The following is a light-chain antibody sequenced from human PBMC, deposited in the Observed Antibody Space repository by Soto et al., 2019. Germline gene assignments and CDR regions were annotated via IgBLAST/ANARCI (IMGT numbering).Light chain of an antibody. V-gene: IGKV1-5*03. J-gene: IGKJ1*01. CDR1: QNVNGW. Sequence: DIQMTQSPSTLSASVGDRVTITCRASQNVNGWLAWYQQKPGNAPKLLINKASTLESGVPSRFSGRGFGTGFTLTISSMQTDDSATYYCQQYDTRCTFGQGTKVDIK. CDR3: QQYDTRCT. CDR2: KAS.